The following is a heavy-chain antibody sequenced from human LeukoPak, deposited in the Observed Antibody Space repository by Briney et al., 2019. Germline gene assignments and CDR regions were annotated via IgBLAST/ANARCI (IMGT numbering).Heavy chain of an antibody. Sequence: GASVKVSCKASGYTFTSYGINWVRQATGQGLEWMGWMNPNSGNTGYAQKFQGRVTMTRNTSISTAYMELSSLRSEDTAVYYCARGLYYDSSGYSGNYYYYYGMDVWGQGTTVTVSS. J-gene: IGHJ6*02. D-gene: IGHD3-22*01. CDR2: MNPNSGNT. V-gene: IGHV1-8*01. CDR1: GYTFTSYG. CDR3: ARGLYYDSSGYSGNYYYYYGMDV.